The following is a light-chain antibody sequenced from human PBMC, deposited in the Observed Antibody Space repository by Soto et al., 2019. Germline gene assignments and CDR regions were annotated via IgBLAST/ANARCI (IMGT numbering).Light chain of an antibody. CDR3: TSYVGNDIWV. V-gene: IGLV2-8*01. CDR2: EVT. J-gene: IGLJ3*02. CDR1: SIDVGAYKY. Sequence: QSALTQPPSASGSPGQSVTISCTGTSIDVGAYKYVSWYQQYPGKAPKLMIYEVTKRPAGVPDRFSGSKSGNTACLTVSGLQAEDEVDYYCTSYVGNDIWVFGGGTKVTVL.